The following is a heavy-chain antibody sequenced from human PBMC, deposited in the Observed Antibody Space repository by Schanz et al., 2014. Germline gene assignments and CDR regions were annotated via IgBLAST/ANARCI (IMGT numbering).Heavy chain of an antibody. J-gene: IGHJ4*02. D-gene: IGHD5-12*01. Sequence: EVQLVESGGGLVQPGGSLRLSCAASGFIFSNFAMEWVRQAPGKGLEWVSAISGSGAGTYYADSVKGRFTFSRDNSKNTPYLQMNSLRAEDTAIYYCAKYMARGGYNWGFDSWGQGTLVTVSS. CDR2: ISGSGAGT. CDR1: GFIFSNFA. CDR3: AKYMARGGYNWGFDS. V-gene: IGHV3-23*04.